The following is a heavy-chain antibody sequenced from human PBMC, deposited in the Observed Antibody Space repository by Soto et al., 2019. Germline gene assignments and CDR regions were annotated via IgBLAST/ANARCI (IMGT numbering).Heavy chain of an antibody. D-gene: IGHD1-26*01. CDR3: AARGSYFTY. J-gene: IGHJ4*02. CDR1: GGSISSLGYY. CDR2: ILSAGSS. V-gene: IGHV4-31*03. Sequence: SETLSLTCSVSGGSISSLGYYWSWIRQHPGKGLEWIGSILSAGSSHSNPSLKSRVTMSLDTSQNQLSLRVTSVTAADTAVYFCAARGSYFTYWGQGALVTVSS.